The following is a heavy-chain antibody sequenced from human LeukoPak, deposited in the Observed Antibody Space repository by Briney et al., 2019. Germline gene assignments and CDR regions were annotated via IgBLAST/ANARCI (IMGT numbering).Heavy chain of an antibody. D-gene: IGHD1-26*01. V-gene: IGHV3-23*01. Sequence: GGSLRLSCAASGFTFSSYAMSWVRQAPGRGLEWVSAISGSGGSTYYADSVKGRFTISRDNSKNTLYLQMNSLRAEDTAVYYCAKDIEFIVGATDYWGQGTLVTVSS. CDR1: GFTFSSYA. CDR2: ISGSGGST. CDR3: AKDIEFIVGATDY. J-gene: IGHJ4*02.